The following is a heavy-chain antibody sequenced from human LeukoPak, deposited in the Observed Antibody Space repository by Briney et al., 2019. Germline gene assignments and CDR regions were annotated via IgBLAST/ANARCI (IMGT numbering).Heavy chain of an antibody. D-gene: IGHD1-26*01. CDR2: MNPNSDNT. V-gene: IGHV1-8*03. CDR1: GYTFTSYD. J-gene: IGHJ4*02. Sequence: ASVKVSCKASGYTFTSYDINWVRQATGQGLEWMGWMNPNSDNTGYAQKFQGRVTITRNTSISTAYMELSSLRSEDTAVYYCARGRGGGATSRDDYWGQGTLVTVSS. CDR3: ARGRGGGATSRDDY.